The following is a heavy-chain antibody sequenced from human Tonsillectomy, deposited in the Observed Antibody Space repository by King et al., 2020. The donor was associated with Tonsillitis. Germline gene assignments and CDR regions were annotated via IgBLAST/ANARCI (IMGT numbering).Heavy chain of an antibody. CDR3: AKTYTMIVGSTSGGMDV. Sequence: VQLVESGGGLVQPGGSLRLSCAASGFTFSNYAMSWVRQAPGKGLEWVSVIYSGDSSTFYADSVKGRFTISRDDSKNMLYLQMNRLRAEDTAVYYCAKTYTMIVGSTSGGMDVWGQGTTVTVSS. CDR2: IYSGDSST. D-gene: IGHD3-22*01. CDR1: GFTFSNYA. J-gene: IGHJ6*02. V-gene: IGHV3-23*03.